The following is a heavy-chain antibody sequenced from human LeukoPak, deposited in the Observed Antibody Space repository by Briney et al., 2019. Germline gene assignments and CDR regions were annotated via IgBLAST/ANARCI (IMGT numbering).Heavy chain of an antibody. CDR3: VPPAAGLHRTISTEYFQH. CDR2: ISASGISI. V-gene: IGHV3-48*03. D-gene: IGHD6-13*01. J-gene: IGHJ1*01. Sequence: EGSLRLSCAAAGLTFDSYDMYWVRQSPGKGPEWVSYISASGISITYADSVKGRCTISRDNAKNLVYLQMDSLRAEDTALYSCVPPAAGLHRTISTEYFQHWGQGTPVIVSS. CDR1: GLTFDSYD.